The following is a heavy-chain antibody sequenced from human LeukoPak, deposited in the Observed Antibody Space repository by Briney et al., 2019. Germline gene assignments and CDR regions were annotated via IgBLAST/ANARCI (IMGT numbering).Heavy chain of an antibody. CDR3: ARAATSTINYYYYMHV. J-gene: IGHJ6*03. CDR2: IIPIFGTA. D-gene: IGHD5-24*01. V-gene: IGHV1-69*05. Sequence: SVKVSCKASVGTFSSYAIRWVRQAPGQGLEWMGGIIPIFGTANYAQKFQGRVTITTDESTSTAYMELSSLRSEDTAVYYCARAATSTINYYYYMHVWGKGTTVTVSS. CDR1: VGTFSSYA.